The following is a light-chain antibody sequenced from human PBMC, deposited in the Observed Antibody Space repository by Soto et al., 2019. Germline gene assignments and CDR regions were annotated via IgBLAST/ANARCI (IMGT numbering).Light chain of an antibody. CDR1: SSDVGGFKY. CDR3: CSYAGSYTVV. Sequence: QSALTQPASVSGSPGQSITISCTGTSSDVGGFKYVSWYQQHPGKAPKLMIYDVSKRPSGVPDRFSGSKSGNTASLTISGLQAEDEADYYCCSYAGSYTVVFGGGTKLTVL. J-gene: IGLJ2*01. CDR2: DVS. V-gene: IGLV2-11*01.